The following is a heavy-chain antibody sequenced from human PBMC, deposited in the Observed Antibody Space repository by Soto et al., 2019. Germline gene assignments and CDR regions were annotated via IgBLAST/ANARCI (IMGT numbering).Heavy chain of an antibody. Sequence: PGGSLRLSCAASGFTFSNAWMSWVRQAPGKGLEWVGRIKSKTDGGTTDYAAPVKGRFTISRDDSKNTLYLQMNSLKTEDTAVYYCTTEPQLHYYYYYYMDVWGKGTTVTVSS. D-gene: IGHD2-2*01. CDR3: TTEPQLHYYYYYYMDV. J-gene: IGHJ6*03. CDR1: GFTFSNAW. CDR2: IKSKTDGGTT. V-gene: IGHV3-15*01.